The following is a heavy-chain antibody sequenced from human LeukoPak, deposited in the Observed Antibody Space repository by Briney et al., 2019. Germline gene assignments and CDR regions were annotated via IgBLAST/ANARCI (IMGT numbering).Heavy chain of an antibody. CDR1: GFTFSSYS. V-gene: IGHV3-21*01. Sequence: GGSLRLSCAASGFTFSSYSMNWVRQAPGKGLEWVSSISSSSSYIYYADSEKGRFTISRDNAKNSLYLQMNSLRAEDTAVYYCARDLYCSSTSCPDYGMDVWDKGTTVTVSS. CDR3: ARDLYCSSTSCPDYGMDV. J-gene: IGHJ6*04. D-gene: IGHD2-2*01. CDR2: ISSSSSYI.